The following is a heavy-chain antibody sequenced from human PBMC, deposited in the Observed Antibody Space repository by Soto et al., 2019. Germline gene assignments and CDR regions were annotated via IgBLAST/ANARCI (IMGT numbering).Heavy chain of an antibody. J-gene: IGHJ4*02. CDR1: RVTFSSYA. CDR3: AKDRDLLATFFDY. CDR2: ISGSGGST. D-gene: IGHD5-12*01. Sequence: VGSLGLGCAASRVTFSSYAMSGVRQAPGKGLEWVSAISGSGGSTYYADSVKGRSTISRDNSKNTLYLQMNRLRAEDTAVYYCAKDRDLLATFFDYWRQGTLVTSP. V-gene: IGHV3-23*01.